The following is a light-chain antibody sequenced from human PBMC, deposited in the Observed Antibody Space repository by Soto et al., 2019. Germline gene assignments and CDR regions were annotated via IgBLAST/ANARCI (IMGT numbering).Light chain of an antibody. CDR1: QTVSSRY. V-gene: IGKV3-20*01. Sequence: IVMTQFPVSRSSSPGKRATLSFRASQTVSSRYLASYQQTPGQAPRLLIYGASSRATGIPDRFSGSGSGTDFTLTISRLEPEDFAVYYCQQYGSSPRTFGQGTKVDI. CDR2: GAS. J-gene: IGKJ1*01. CDR3: QQYGSSPRT.